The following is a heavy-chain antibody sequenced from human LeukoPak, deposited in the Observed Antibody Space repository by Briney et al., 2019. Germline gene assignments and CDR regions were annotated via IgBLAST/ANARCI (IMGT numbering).Heavy chain of an antibody. J-gene: IGHJ4*02. Sequence: PGGSLRLSCAASGFTFEDYAIHWVRQAPGKGLEWVSLISGDGSSTYYADSVKGRFTISRDNSKNSLYLQMNSLRTEDTALYYCAKDMGYTSGWYPFDYWGQGTLVTVSS. CDR1: GFTFEDYA. CDR2: ISGDGSST. D-gene: IGHD6-19*01. V-gene: IGHV3-43*02. CDR3: AKDMGYTSGWYPFDY.